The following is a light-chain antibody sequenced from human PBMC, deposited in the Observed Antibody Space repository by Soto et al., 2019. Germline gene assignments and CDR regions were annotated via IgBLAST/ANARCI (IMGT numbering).Light chain of an antibody. CDR3: SSYTSSNTLVV. CDR2: EVS. Sequence: QSALTQPASVSGSPGQSITISCTGTSSDVGGYNYVSWYQQHPGKAPKLMIYEVSNRPSGVSNRFSGSKSGNTGSLTISGLQTEDEADYYCSSYTSSNTLVVFGGGTKLT. J-gene: IGLJ2*01. CDR1: SSDVGGYNY. V-gene: IGLV2-14*01.